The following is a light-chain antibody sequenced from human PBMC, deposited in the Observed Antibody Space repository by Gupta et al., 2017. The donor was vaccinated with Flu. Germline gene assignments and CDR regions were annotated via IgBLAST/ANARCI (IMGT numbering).Light chain of an antibody. CDR2: EVN. V-gene: IGLV2-8*01. CDR3: SAYAGSNNFEV. Sequence: QSALTQPPSASGSLGQSVTISCTGTNSDVGAYNYVSWYQQHPGKAPKRMIYEVNKRPSGVPDRFSDSKSGNTASLTVSGLQAEDGADYYCSAYAGSNNFEVFGGGTKLTVL. J-gene: IGLJ3*02. CDR1: NSDVGAYNY.